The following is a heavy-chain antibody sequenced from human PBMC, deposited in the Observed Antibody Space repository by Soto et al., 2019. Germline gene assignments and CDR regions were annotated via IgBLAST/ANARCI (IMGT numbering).Heavy chain of an antibody. D-gene: IGHD2-15*01. J-gene: IGHJ5*02. CDR2: IYYTGNT. Sequence: SETLSLTCSVSGDSISGYYWSWIRQSPGKGLEWIGYIYYTGNTYYNPSLKSRVTISVDTSKNQFSLNLTSVTAADTAVYYCAKVVGKNWFDPWGQGNMVT. CDR3: AKVVGKNWFDP. CDR1: GDSISGYY. V-gene: IGHV4-59*01.